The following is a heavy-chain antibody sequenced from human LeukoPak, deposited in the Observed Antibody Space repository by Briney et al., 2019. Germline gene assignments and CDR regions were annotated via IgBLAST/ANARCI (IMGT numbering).Heavy chain of an antibody. CDR2: IIPILGIA. J-gene: IGHJ2*01. CDR1: GGTFSSYA. Sequence: ASVKVSCKASGGTFSSYAISWVRQAPGQGLEWMGRIIPILGIANYAQKFQGRVTMTTDTSTSTAYMELRSLRSDDTAVYYCARDHGGKVDRYFDPWGRGTLVTVSS. V-gene: IGHV1-69*04. D-gene: IGHD4-23*01. CDR3: ARDHGGKVDRYFDP.